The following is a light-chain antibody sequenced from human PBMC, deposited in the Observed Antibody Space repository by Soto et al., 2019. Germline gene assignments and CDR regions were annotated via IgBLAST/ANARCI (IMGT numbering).Light chain of an antibody. J-gene: IGKJ1*01. V-gene: IGKV1-5*01. CDR3: QQYNSYS. Sequence: DIQMTQSPSTLPASVRHTITITCLASQSISNWLALYQQKPGTATKVLIYHASNLQRGVPSRFSGSGSGTELALTISILQPDDFATYYCQQYNSYSFGQGTKVDIK. CDR1: QSISNW. CDR2: HAS.